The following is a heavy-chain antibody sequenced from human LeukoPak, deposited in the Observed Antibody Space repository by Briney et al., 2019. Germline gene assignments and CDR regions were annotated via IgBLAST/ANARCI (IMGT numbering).Heavy chain of an antibody. CDR2: IRSDGNSK. CDR3: STAKFDN. Sequence: GGSLKLSCAATGLTFNTCDMHWVRQAPGKGLQWVTFIRSDGNSKYYADSVKGRFTISRDNAKNSLYLQMNSLRAEDTAVYYCSTAKFDNWGQGTLVTVSS. V-gene: IGHV3-30*02. J-gene: IGHJ4*02. CDR1: GLTFNTCD.